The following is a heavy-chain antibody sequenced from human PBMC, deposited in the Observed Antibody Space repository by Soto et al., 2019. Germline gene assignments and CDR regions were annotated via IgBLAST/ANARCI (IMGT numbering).Heavy chain of an antibody. D-gene: IGHD6-19*01. CDR3: AAAHIGVAVTNRFGP. CDR1: GGSISSGGHY. J-gene: IGHJ5*02. CDR2: ISYSGTT. V-gene: IGHV4-31*11. Sequence: QVQLQESGPGLVKPSQTLSRTCAVSGGSISSGGHYWSWSRQRPGKGLEFMGYISYSGTTYYNPSLKSRLPLLIDTSEAQCSLKLSSVTAADTAVYYCAAAHIGVAVTNRFGPWCQGTLVTVSS.